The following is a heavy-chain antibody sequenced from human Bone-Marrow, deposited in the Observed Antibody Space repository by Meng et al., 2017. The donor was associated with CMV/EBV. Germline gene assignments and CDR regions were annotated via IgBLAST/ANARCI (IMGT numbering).Heavy chain of an antibody. CDR1: GFTVSSNY. CDR3: ARDQPLGGRFLEWLFTLGTFDP. D-gene: IGHD3-3*01. Sequence: GESLKISCAASGFTVSSNYMSWVRQAPGKGLEWVSVIYSGGSTYYADSVKGRFTISRDNSKNTLYLQMNSLRAEDTAVYYCARDQPLGGRFLEWLFTLGTFDPWGQGTLVTVSS. CDR2: IYSGGST. V-gene: IGHV3-53*05. J-gene: IGHJ5*02.